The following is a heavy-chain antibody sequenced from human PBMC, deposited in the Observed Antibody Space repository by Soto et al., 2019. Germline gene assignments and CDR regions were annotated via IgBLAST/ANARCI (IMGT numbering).Heavy chain of an antibody. D-gene: IGHD6-6*01. J-gene: IGHJ4*02. CDR3: ARGIAARPAPCDY. CDR2: IKEDGSEK. V-gene: IGHV3-7*01. Sequence: GGSLRLSCVASGFTLSSYWMSWVRQAPGKGLEWVANIKEDGSEKYLVDSVKGRFTISRDNAKNSLFLQMNSLRAEDTAVYYCARGIAARPAPCDYWGQGTLVTVS. CDR1: GFTLSSYW.